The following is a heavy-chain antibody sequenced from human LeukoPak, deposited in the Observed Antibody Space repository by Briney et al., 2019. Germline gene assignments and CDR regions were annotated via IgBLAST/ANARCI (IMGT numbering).Heavy chain of an antibody. CDR1: AYIFSNYG. Sequence: ASVKVSCMATAYIFSNYGISWVRQAPGQGLEWMGWISAKNGDTNYIQKFRGRVTMTTDTSTSTAYMELWSLRSDDTAVYYCTRDVPATTPFDYWGQGTLVTVSS. CDR2: ISAKNGDT. CDR3: TRDVPATTPFDY. D-gene: IGHD1-7*01. J-gene: IGHJ4*02. V-gene: IGHV1-18*01.